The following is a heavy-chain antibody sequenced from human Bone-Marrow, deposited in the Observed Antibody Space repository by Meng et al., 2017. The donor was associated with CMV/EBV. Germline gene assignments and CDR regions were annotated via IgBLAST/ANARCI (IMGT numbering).Heavy chain of an antibody. CDR2: IIPILGIA. D-gene: IGHD3-3*01. J-gene: IGHJ6*02. CDR3: ARGPESWNGYYPSYDMNV. CDR1: GGTFSSYT. V-gene: IGHV1-69*02. Sequence: SVKVSCKASGGTFSSYTISWVRQVPGQGLEWMGRIIPILGIANYAQKFQGRLTMTGDTSTSTVYMEPSSLTSEDTAVYYCARGPESWNGYYPSYDMNVWGQGTTVTVSS.